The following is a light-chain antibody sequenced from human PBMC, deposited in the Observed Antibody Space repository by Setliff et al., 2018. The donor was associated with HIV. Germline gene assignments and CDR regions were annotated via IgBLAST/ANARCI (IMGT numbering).Light chain of an antibody. V-gene: IGLV2-8*01. Sequence: QSVLTQPPSASGSPGQSVTISCTGTSRDVGGYNYVSWYQQHPGKAPKLIIYDVTRRPSGVSDRFSGSKSGNTASLTISRLQTEDEADYYCSSYTKTITYVLFGGGTKVTVL. CDR1: SRDVGGYNY. CDR3: SSYTKTITYVL. J-gene: IGLJ2*01. CDR2: DVT.